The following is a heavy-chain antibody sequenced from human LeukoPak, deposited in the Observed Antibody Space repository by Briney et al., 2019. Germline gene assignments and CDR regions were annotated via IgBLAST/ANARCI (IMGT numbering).Heavy chain of an antibody. Sequence: GGSLRLSCAASGFTFSSCDMSWVRQAPGKGLEWVSAIGSSGGNTYYADSVKGRFTISRDNSENTLYLQVNSLRAEDTAVYYCAKPHGGSYSPRRDAFDLWGQGTMVTVSS. CDR1: GFTFSSCD. CDR2: IGSSGGNT. J-gene: IGHJ3*01. CDR3: AKPHGGSYSPRRDAFDL. D-gene: IGHD1-26*01. V-gene: IGHV3-23*01.